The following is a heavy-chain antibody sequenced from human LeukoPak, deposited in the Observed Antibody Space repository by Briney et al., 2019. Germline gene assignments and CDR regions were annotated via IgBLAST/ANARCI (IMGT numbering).Heavy chain of an antibody. J-gene: IGHJ1*01. Sequence: ESLTLSCAASGFTFSNYAMTWVRQAPGKGRGWVACISGNGYRTHYADSVKDRFTISRHNSKKTLYLQIHSLRAEDTAVYYYVRSHSNGWLYALHWGQGTLVTVSS. CDR1: GFTFSNYA. D-gene: IGHD6-19*01. V-gene: IGHV3-23*01. CDR3: VRSHSNGWLYALH. CDR2: ISGNGYRT.